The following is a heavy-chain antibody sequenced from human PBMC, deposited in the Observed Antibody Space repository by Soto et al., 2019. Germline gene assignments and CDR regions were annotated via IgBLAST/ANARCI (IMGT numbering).Heavy chain of an antibody. CDR1: GFTFSSYA. V-gene: IGHV3-23*01. D-gene: IGHD6-25*01. Sequence: EVQLLESGGGLVQPGGSLRLSCAASGFTFSSYAMTWVRQAPGKGLEWVSSISGSGDSTYYADSVKGRFTISRDNSKNTLYLQMNSLRVGDTAVYHCAKMSSSGSLGGNMDVWGKGTTVTVSS. CDR3: AKMSSSGSLGGNMDV. CDR2: ISGSGDST. J-gene: IGHJ6*03.